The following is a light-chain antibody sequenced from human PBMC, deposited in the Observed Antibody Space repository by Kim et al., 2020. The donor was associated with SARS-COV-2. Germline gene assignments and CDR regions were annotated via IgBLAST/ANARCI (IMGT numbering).Light chain of an antibody. J-gene: IGKJ2*01. Sequence: STAVGDRDTITCRASQDINSWLVWYQQKPGKAPKLLIKTASSLQSGVPSRFSGSGSGTDFTLTISSLQPEDFATYYSQQTNSFPYTFGQGTKLEI. V-gene: IGKV1D-12*01. CDR1: QDINSW. CDR2: TAS. CDR3: QQTNSFPYT.